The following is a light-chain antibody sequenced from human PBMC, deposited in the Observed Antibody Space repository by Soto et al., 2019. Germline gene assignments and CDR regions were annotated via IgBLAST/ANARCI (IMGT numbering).Light chain of an antibody. CDR2: AAS. Sequence: SLSPSYMSASVGDRVTITCRVSQGISNFLAWYQQRPGKAPKLLIYAASTLQSGVPSRFSGSGSGTDFTLTISSLQPEDGARYCSKQVESYPSTSGEGTKAAI. CDR1: QGISNF. CDR3: KQVESYPST. V-gene: IGKV1-9*01. J-gene: IGKJ4*01.